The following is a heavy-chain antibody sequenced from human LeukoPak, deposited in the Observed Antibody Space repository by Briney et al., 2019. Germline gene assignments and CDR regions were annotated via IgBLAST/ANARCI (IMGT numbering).Heavy chain of an antibody. V-gene: IGHV3-30*03. J-gene: IGHJ4*02. D-gene: IGHD4-17*01. CDR3: GSDYGDYGGTNGFDY. Sequence: AGGSLRLSCAASGFTFRSYGMHWVRQAPGKGLEWVAAISYDGTNKYYADSVKGRFTISRDNSKNTLYLQMNSLRAEDTAVYYCGSDYGDYGGTNGFDYWGQGTLVTVSS. CDR2: ISYDGTNK. CDR1: GFTFRSYG.